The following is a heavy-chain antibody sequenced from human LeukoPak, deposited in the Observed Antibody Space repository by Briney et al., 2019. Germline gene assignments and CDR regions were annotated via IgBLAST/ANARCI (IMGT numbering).Heavy chain of an antibody. D-gene: IGHD2-21*02. CDR1: GYSFTSYW. V-gene: IGHV5-51*01. CDR3: ARRGFCGGDCFGAFDI. CDR2: IYPGDSDT. J-gene: IGHJ3*02. Sequence: GESLKISCKGSGYSFTSYWIGWVRQMPGKGLEWMGIIYPGDSDTRYSPSFQGQVTISADKSISTAYLQWSSLKASDTAMYYCARRGFCGGDCFGAFDIWGQGTMVTVSS.